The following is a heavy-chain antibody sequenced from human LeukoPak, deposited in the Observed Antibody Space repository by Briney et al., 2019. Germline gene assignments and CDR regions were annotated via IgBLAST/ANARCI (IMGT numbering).Heavy chain of an antibody. D-gene: IGHD3-10*01. CDR2: INSDGSSI. V-gene: IGHV3-74*01. Sequence: PGGSLRLSCAASGFTFSSYWMHWVRQAPGKGLVWVSRINSDGSSITYADSVKGRFTISRDNSKNTLYLQMNSLRAEDTAVYYCAKDREYYGSGSSLTVWGQGTLVTVSS. CDR3: AKDREYYGSGSSLTV. CDR1: GFTFSSYW. J-gene: IGHJ4*02.